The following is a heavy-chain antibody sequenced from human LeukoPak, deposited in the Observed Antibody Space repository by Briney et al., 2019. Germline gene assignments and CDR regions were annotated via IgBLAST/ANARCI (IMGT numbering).Heavy chain of an antibody. CDR3: ARALEGDYYDSSGYYYVSYFDY. CDR2: IYYSGST. J-gene: IGHJ4*02. CDR1: GGSISSYY. V-gene: IGHV4-59*01. D-gene: IGHD3-22*01. Sequence: SETLSLTCTVSGGSISSYYWSWIRQPPGKGLEWIGYIYYSGSTNYNPSLKSRVTISVDTSKNQFSLKLSSVTAADTAVYYCARALEGDYYDSSGYYYVSYFDYWGQGTLVTVSS.